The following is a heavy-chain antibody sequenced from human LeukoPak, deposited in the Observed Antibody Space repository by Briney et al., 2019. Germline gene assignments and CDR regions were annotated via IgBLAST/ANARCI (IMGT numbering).Heavy chain of an antibody. D-gene: IGHD3-10*01. CDR1: GFTFSSHN. CDR3: ASLYGSGPKWSDP. Sequence: GGSLRLSCAASGFTFSSHNMDWVRQAPGKGLEWISYISGRGEAIFYADSVQGRFTISRDNAKNSIYLQMNGLTAEDTAVYYCASLYGSGPKWSDPWGQGTLVTVSS. V-gene: IGHV3-48*01. J-gene: IGHJ5*02. CDR2: ISGRGEAI.